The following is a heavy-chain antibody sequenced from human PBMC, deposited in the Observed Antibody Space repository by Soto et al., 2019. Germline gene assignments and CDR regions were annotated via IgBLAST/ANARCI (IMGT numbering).Heavy chain of an antibody. J-gene: IGHJ4*02. CDR1: GFTFSSYA. CDR2: ISIRGGDE. D-gene: IGHD6-6*01. Sequence: ASGGGVVQPGKSLRLSCAASGFTFSSYAMHWARQAPGKGLEWVTVISIRGGDEYYAESVRGRFTISRDDSKNTLYLQMDSLRVEDTAVYYCARGTIVARQHLDYWGQGTLVTVSS. V-gene: IGHV3-30*03. CDR3: ARGTIVARQHLDY.